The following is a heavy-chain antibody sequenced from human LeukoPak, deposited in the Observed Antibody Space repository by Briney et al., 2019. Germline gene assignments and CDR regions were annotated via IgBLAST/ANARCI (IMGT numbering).Heavy chain of an antibody. CDR2: IYSGGST. J-gene: IGHJ3*02. D-gene: IGHD1-26*01. CDR3: AKRLRDIVGARNAFDI. Sequence: PGGSLRLSCAASGFTVSSNYMSWVRQAPGKGLEWVSVIYSGGSTYYADSVKGRFTISRDNSKNTLYLQMSSLRAEDTAVYYCAKRLRDIVGARNAFDIWGQGTMVSVSS. CDR1: GFTVSSNY. V-gene: IGHV3-53*01.